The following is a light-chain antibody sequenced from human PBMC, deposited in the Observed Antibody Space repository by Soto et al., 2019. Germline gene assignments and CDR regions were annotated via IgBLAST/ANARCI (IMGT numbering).Light chain of an antibody. V-gene: IGLV2-18*02. J-gene: IGLJ1*01. Sequence: QSVLTQPPSASGTPGQRVTISCTGTISDVGFYARVSWYQQPPGTAPKLLIYDVTNRPSGVPDRFSGSQSGKTASLTISGLQAGYVAGSYSRSYNSISPYVFGTGTMVT. CDR1: ISDVGFYAR. CDR2: DVT. CDR3: RSYNSISPYV.